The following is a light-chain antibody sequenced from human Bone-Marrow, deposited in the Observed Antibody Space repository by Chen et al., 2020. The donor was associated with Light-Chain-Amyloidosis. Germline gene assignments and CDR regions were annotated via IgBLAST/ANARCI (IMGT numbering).Light chain of an antibody. CDR1: QTISSNY. J-gene: IGKJ4*01. CDR3: QQYGTSPLT. CDR2: GSS. V-gene: IGKV3-20*01. Sequence: EIVLTQSPGTRSLSPGEGANISCRASQTISSNYLTWYQQKFGQAPRLLIYGSSSRATGIPDRFTGSGSGTDFTLTIRRLEPEDFAMYYCQQYGTSPLTFGGGTKVEI.